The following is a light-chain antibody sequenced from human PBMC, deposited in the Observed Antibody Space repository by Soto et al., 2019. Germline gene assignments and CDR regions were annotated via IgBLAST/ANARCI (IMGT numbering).Light chain of an antibody. CDR1: SSDVGGYNY. CDR2: DVS. J-gene: IGLJ1*01. V-gene: IGLV2-14*03. Sequence: QSGLTQPASVSGSPGQSITISCTGTSSDVGGYNYVSWYQQHPGKAPKFMIYDVSSRPSGVSNRFSGSKSGNTASLTISGLQAEDEADYYCCSHTTSNTSQIVFGTGTKVTVL. CDR3: CSHTTSNTSQIV.